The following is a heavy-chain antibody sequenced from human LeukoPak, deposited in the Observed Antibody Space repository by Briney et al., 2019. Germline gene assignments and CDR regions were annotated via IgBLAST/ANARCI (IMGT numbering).Heavy chain of an antibody. V-gene: IGHV3-23*01. CDR1: GFTFSNCA. J-gene: IGHJ4*02. CDR3: AKDAYYDTSGHYYSDY. D-gene: IGHD3-22*01. CDR2: ISGSGSGT. Sequence: GGSLRLSCAASGFTFSNCAMCWVRRAPGKGLEWVSAISGSGSGTYYADSVKGRFTISRDNSKNTLYLQMNSLRAEDTAVYYCAKDAYYDTSGHYYSDYWGQGTLVTVSS.